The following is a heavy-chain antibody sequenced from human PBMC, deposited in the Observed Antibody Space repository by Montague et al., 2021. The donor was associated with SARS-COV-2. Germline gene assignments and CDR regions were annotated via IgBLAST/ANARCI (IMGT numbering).Heavy chain of an antibody. CDR1: GGSVSRISSH. Sequence: SETLSLTCTVSGGSVSRISSHWGWIRQPPGKGLEYIGSFYYAGGTLYNPSLKSRVTISVDTSNNQFSLKMKSVTAADTAVYFCVRLYGSSFDYWGQGTLVTVSS. V-gene: IGHV4-39*01. J-gene: IGHJ4*02. CDR2: FYYAGGT. CDR3: VRLYGSSFDY. D-gene: IGHD4-17*01.